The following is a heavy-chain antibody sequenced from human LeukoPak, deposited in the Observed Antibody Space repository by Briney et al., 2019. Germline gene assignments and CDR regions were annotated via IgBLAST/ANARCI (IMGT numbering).Heavy chain of an antibody. Sequence: SVKVSCKASGGTFSSYAISWVRQAPGQGLEWMGRIIPILGIANYAQKFQGRVTFTADKSTSTAYMELSSLRSEDTAVYYCARSLLGAAADYYFDYWGQGTLVTVSS. CDR3: ARSLLGAAADYYFDY. D-gene: IGHD6-13*01. CDR2: IIPILGIA. J-gene: IGHJ4*02. V-gene: IGHV1-69*04. CDR1: GGTFSSYA.